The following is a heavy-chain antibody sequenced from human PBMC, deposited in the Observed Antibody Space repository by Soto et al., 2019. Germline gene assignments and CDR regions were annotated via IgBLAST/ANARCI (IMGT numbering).Heavy chain of an antibody. CDR3: ARGGGVAVRPHYYYYGMDV. Sequence: EVQLVESGGDLVQPGGSLRLSCVASVFSVGNNYMSWVRQAPGKGLEWVSVIYGDGTTYYADSVKGRFTISRDNSRNTVYLQTNSLRAEDTAVYYCARGGGVAVRPHYYYYGMDVWGQGTTVTVSS. CDR2: IYGDGTT. J-gene: IGHJ6*02. CDR1: VFSVGNNY. D-gene: IGHD3-10*01. V-gene: IGHV3-53*01.